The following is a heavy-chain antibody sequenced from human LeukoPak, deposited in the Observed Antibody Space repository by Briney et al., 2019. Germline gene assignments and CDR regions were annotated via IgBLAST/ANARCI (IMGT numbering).Heavy chain of an antibody. CDR3: GRLGGYSHPDY. V-gene: IGHV4-39*01. Sequence: SETLSLTCTASGGSISSSSYYWGWIRQPPGKGLEWIGSTYYSGSTYYNPSLTSGVTISVDTSKNQFSLKLSSVTAADTAVYYCGRLGGYSHPDYWGQGTLVTVSS. CDR2: TYYSGST. CDR1: GGSISSSSYY. J-gene: IGHJ4*02. D-gene: IGHD3-10*01.